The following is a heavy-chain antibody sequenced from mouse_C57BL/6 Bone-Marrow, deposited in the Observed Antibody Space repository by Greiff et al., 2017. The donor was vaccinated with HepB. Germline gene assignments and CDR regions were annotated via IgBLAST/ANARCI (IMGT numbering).Heavy chain of an antibody. V-gene: IGHV5-4*01. CDR1: GFTFSSYA. CDR2: ISDGGSYT. Sequence: DVQLVESGGGLVKPGGSLKLSCAASGFTFSSYAMSWVRQTPEKRLEWVATISDGGSYTYYPDNVKGRFTISRDNAKNNLYLQMSHLKSEDTAMYYCAAYFDYWGQGTTLTVSS. CDR3: AAYFDY. J-gene: IGHJ2*01.